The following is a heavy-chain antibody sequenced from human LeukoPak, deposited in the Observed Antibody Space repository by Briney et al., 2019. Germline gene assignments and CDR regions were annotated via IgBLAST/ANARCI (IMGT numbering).Heavy chain of an antibody. V-gene: IGHV1-18*01. CDR3: ARYFRDYYGSGSFLPDY. J-gene: IGHJ4*02. CDR2: ISAYNGNT. D-gene: IGHD3-10*01. Sequence: ASVKVSCKASGYTFTSYGISWVRQAPGQGLEWMGWISAYNGNTNYAQKLQGRVTMTTDTSTSTAYMELRSLRSDDTAVCYCARYFRDYYGSGSFLPDYWGQGTLVTVSS. CDR1: GYTFTSYG.